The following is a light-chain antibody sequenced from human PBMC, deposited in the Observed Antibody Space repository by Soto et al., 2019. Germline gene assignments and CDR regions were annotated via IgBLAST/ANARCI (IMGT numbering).Light chain of an antibody. Sequence: EVVLTQSPATLSVSPGDRATLSCRASQYIGSAVAWYHQRSGQAPRLLIFDASIRVPTTPARFSGSVSGTEFTLTISSLESEDFAVYFRQQYGDQPRTFGQGTKVEIK. J-gene: IGKJ1*01. V-gene: IGKV3-15*01. CDR1: QYIGSA. CDR3: QQYGDQPRT. CDR2: DAS.